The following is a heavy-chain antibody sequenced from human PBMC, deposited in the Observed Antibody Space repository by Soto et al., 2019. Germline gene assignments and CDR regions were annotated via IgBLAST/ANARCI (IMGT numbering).Heavy chain of an antibody. J-gene: IGHJ6*02. Sequence: SQTLSLTCAISGDSVSSNRAAWNWIRQSPSRALAGQGXTXXNXXXXXDXALSVKSRITINPDTSKNQFSLHLYSVTPEDTAVYYCTGITWFRGMDVWGQGTPVTVSS. V-gene: IGHV6-1*01. CDR3: TGITWFRGMDV. CDR2: TXXNXXXXX. D-gene: IGHD3-10*01. CDR1: GDSVSSNRAA.